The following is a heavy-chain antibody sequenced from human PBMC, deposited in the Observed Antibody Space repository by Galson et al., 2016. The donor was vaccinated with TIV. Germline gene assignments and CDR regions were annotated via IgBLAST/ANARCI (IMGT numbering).Heavy chain of an antibody. D-gene: IGHD1-26*01. J-gene: IGHJ3*01. Sequence: SLRLSCAVSGFSFRNFVMSWVRLALGKGLEWVSSVSLSGSHTYYADSVKGRFTISRDNSRYTLSLHLNDLRAGDTAIYYCAKVGKSGDYSWDAFDVWGQGTVVTVFS. CDR2: VSLSGSHT. CDR3: AKVGKSGDYSWDAFDV. V-gene: IGHV3-23*01. CDR1: GFSFRNFV.